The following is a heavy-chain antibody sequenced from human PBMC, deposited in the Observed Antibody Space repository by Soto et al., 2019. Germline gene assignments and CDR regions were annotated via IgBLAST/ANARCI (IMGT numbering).Heavy chain of an antibody. CDR3: AAERGYIYCLHD. Sequence: ASVKVSCKASGYTFNRYAMHWVRQAPGQGLEWMGWINADNGDTRYSQKFQGRVTIAKDTSTTTAYMELSSLAFEDTAVYYCAAERGYIYCLHDWGQGDQVTVSS. CDR1: GYTFNRYA. J-gene: IGHJ4*02. CDR2: INADNGDT. D-gene: IGHD1-1*01. V-gene: IGHV1-3*01.